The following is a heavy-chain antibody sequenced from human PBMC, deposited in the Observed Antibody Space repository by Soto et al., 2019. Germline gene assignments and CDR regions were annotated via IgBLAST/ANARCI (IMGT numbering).Heavy chain of an antibody. Sequence: QVQLQESGPGLVKPSDTLSHTCAVSGYSISSSNWWGWIRQPPGEGLEWIGYIYYSGSTYYNPSLKSRVTMSVDTTKNQFSLKLSSVTAVDTAVYDCARKNGVLDAFDIWGQGTMVTVSS. CDR1: GYSISSSNW. CDR2: IYYSGST. J-gene: IGHJ3*02. V-gene: IGHV4-28*01. D-gene: IGHD1-1*01. CDR3: ARKNGVLDAFDI.